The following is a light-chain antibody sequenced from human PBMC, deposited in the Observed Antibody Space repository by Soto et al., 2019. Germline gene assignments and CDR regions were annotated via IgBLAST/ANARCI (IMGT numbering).Light chain of an antibody. Sequence: QSALTQPASVSGSPGQSITISCSGTRSDIGSYNYVAWYQQFPGKTPKILIYGVSNRPSGVSSRFSGSKSGNTASLTISGLQAEDEADYYCISYTGSSTPEVFGSGTKVTVL. CDR3: ISYTGSSTPEV. CDR1: RSDIGSYNY. V-gene: IGLV2-14*01. CDR2: GVS. J-gene: IGLJ1*01.